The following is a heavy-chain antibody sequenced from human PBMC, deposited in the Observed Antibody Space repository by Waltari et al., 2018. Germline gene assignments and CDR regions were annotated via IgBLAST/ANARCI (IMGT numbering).Heavy chain of an antibody. CDR1: GGSISSYY. J-gene: IGHJ6*03. CDR3: ARASPLTTVRVYYYYMDV. CDR2: LYYSGTT. D-gene: IGHD4-17*01. V-gene: IGHV4-59*01. Sequence: QVQLQESGPGLVKPSETLSLTCTVSGGSISSYYWSWIRQPPGKGLEWLGYLYYSGTTTYTPSRKSRVTISVDTSKNQFSLKLSSVTAADTAVYYCARASPLTTVRVYYYYMDVWGKGTTVTISS.